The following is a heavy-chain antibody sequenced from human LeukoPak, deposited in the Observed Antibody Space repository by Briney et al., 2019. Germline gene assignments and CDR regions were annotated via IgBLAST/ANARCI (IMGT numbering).Heavy chain of an antibody. J-gene: IGHJ4*02. CDR3: AKDWYYYGSGSRPPFDY. D-gene: IGHD3-10*01. V-gene: IGHV3-48*01. CDR1: GFTFSSYS. Sequence: GGSLRLSCAASGFTFSSYSMNWVRQAPRKGLEWVSYISSSSSSSSSTIYYADSVKGRFTISRDNSKNTLYLQMNSLRAEDTAVYYCAKDWYYYGSGSRPPFDYWGQGTLVTVSS. CDR2: ISSSSSSSSSTI.